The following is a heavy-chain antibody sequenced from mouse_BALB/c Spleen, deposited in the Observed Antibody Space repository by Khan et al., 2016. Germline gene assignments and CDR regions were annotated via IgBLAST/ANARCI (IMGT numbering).Heavy chain of an antibody. J-gene: IGHJ3*01. CDR1: GYAFTTYN. Sequence: MQLQQSGPELVKPGASVKVSCKGSGYAFTTYNMYWVKQSHGKSLEWIGYIDPYNGVSSYNQKFKGKATLTVDESSSTAYMHLNSLTSEDSAVYYCARWDGNYVPFAYWGQGTLVTVSA. V-gene: IGHV1S135*01. D-gene: IGHD2-1*01. CDR2: IDPYNGVS. CDR3: ARWDGNYVPFAY.